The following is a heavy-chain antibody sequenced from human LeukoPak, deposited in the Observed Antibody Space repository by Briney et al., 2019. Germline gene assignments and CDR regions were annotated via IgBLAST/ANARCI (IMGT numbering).Heavy chain of an antibody. J-gene: IGHJ4*02. D-gene: IGHD3-22*01. CDR3: AKGHPPYSLVGITGRNFEY. V-gene: IGHV3-23*01. Sequence: GGSLRLSCAASGFTFSSYAMSWVRQAPGKGLEWVSAISGSGGSTYYADSVKGRFTISRDNSKNTLYLQMNSLRAEDTAVYYCAKGHPPYSLVGITGRNFEYWGQGTLVPVSS. CDR2: ISGSGGST. CDR1: GFTFSSYA.